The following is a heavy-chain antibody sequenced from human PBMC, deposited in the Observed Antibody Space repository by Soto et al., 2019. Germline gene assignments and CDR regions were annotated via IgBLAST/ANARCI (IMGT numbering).Heavy chain of an antibody. V-gene: IGHV3-23*01. D-gene: IGHD1-26*01. CDR3: AKDRTGKVGDY. J-gene: IGHJ4*02. CDR1: GFTFSASP. Sequence: EVQLLESGGGLVQPGGSLRLSCAASGFTFSASPMTWVRQVPGKGLEWVSTISDDGGNTYYADSVKGRFTISRDNSKNTLSLQMNSLRADDTAVFYCAKDRTGKVGDYWGQGTLVTVSS. CDR2: ISDDGGNT.